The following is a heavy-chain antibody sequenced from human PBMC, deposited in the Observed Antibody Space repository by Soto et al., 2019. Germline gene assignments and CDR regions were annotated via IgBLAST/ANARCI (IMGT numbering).Heavy chain of an antibody. CDR3: ARGSLLIQLWFAPLEN. Sequence: GXSVKGSCKPAGNTFTTYYIHLVRQATGQGLECVGWINPNNGGTNSAQKFQGRVNMTRDTSTNTAYMELSSLRSDDTAIYFCARGSLLIQLWFAPLENWAQGTQVTVSS. CDR1: GNTFTTYY. CDR2: INPNNGGT. D-gene: IGHD5-18*01. V-gene: IGHV1-2*02. J-gene: IGHJ4*02.